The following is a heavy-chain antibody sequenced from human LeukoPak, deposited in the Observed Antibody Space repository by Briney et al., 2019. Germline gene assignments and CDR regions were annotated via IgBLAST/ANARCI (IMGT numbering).Heavy chain of an antibody. Sequence: PGGSLRLSCAASGVTVSSNYMSWVRQAPGKGLEWVSVIYSGGSTYYADSVKGRFTISRDNSKNTLYLQMNRLRAEDTAVYYCASTLSSGWAVDYWGQGTLVTVSS. D-gene: IGHD6-19*01. CDR3: ASTLSSGWAVDY. V-gene: IGHV3-53*01. J-gene: IGHJ4*02. CDR2: IYSGGST. CDR1: GVTVSSNY.